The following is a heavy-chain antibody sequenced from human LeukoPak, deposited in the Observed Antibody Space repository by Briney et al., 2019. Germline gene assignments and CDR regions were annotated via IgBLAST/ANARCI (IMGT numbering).Heavy chain of an antibody. Sequence: GGSLRLSCTASGFTFSSYSMNWVRQAPGKGLEWVSSISSSSSYIYYADSVKGRFTISRDNAKNSLYLQMNSLRAEDTAVYYCARDRRVDYDILTGYDNFDYWGQGTLVTVSS. CDR3: ARDRRVDYDILTGYDNFDY. V-gene: IGHV3-21*01. CDR1: GFTFSSYS. J-gene: IGHJ4*02. CDR2: ISSSSSYI. D-gene: IGHD3-9*01.